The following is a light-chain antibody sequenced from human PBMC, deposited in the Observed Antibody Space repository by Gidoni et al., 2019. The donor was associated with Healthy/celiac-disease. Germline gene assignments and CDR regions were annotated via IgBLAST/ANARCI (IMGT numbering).Light chain of an antibody. CDR1: QSVSSY. V-gene: IGKV3-11*01. J-gene: IGKJ1*01. Sequence: EIVLTQSPATLSLSPGERATLSCRASQSVSSYLAWYQQKPGQAPRLLIYDASNRATGIPARFSGIGSGTDFTLTISSLEPEDFAVYYCQQRSNWPSRTFGQGTKVEIK. CDR3: QQRSNWPSRT. CDR2: DAS.